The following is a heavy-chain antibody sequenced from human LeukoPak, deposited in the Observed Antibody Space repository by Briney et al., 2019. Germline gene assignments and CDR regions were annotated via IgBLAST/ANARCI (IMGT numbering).Heavy chain of an antibody. CDR2: IYYSGST. CDR1: GFTFSSYA. D-gene: IGHD2-15*01. J-gene: IGHJ4*02. V-gene: IGHV4-59*01. CDR3: ATHPPKVCTGGSCTDY. Sequence: GSLRLSCATFGFTFSSYAMSWVRQPPGKGLEWIGYIYYSGSTNYNPSLKSRVTISVDMSKNQFSLKLSSVTAADTAVYYCATHPPKVCTGGSCTDYWGQGTLVTVSS.